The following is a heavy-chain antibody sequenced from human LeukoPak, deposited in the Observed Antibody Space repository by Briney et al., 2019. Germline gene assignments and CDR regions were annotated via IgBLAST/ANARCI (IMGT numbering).Heavy chain of an antibody. J-gene: IGHJ5*02. V-gene: IGHV1-69*04. CDR3: ARGGTRYCDILT. CDR1: GGTFSGYA. D-gene: IGHD3-9*01. Sequence: ASVKVSCKASGGTFSGYAVSWVRQAPGQGLEWMGRIIPNLGIPNYAQKFQGRVTITADKSTSTAYMELSSLRSEDTAVYYCARGGTRYCDILTWGQGTLVTVSS. CDR2: IIPNLGIP.